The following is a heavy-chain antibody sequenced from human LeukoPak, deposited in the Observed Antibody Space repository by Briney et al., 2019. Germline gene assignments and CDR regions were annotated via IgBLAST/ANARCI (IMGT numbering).Heavy chain of an antibody. V-gene: IGHV4-39*01. Sequence: SETLSLTCTVSGGSISSSSCYWGWIRQPPGKGLEWIGSIYYSGSTDYNPSLKSRVTISVDTSKNQFSLKLSSVTAADTAVYYCARQDGSYYSDYWGQGTLVTVSS. D-gene: IGHD1-26*01. CDR2: IYYSGST. CDR1: GGSISSSSCY. CDR3: ARQDGSYYSDY. J-gene: IGHJ4*02.